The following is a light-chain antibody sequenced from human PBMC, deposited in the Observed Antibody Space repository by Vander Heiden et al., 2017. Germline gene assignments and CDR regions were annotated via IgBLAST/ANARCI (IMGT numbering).Light chain of an antibody. CDR1: QGISSY. Sequence: IRITQSPSSLSASTGDRVTITCRASQGISSYLAWYQQKPGKAPKLLIYAASTLQSGVPSRFSGSGSGTDFTLTISCLQSEDFATYYCQQYYYSLTFGGGTKVEIK. CDR3: QQYYYSLT. CDR2: AAS. J-gene: IGKJ4*01. V-gene: IGKV1-8*01.